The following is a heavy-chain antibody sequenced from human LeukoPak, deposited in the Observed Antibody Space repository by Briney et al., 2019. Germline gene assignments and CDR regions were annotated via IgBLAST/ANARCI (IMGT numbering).Heavy chain of an antibody. CDR3: VKGTYRSGWDF. CDR1: GFTFSSXX. Sequence: GGSLRLSCVASGFTFSSXXXXXXXPAPAKGXXGVSAIXGGGGSTYYADSVRGXFTIXRXXAKNTLYLQMNSLRAEDTAVYYCVKGTYRSGWDFWGQGALVTVSS. V-gene: IGHV3-23*01. CDR2: IXGGGGST. D-gene: IGHD6-19*01. J-gene: IGHJ4*02.